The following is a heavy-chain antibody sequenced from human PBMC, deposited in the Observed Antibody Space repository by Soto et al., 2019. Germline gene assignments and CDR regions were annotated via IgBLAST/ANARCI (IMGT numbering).Heavy chain of an antibody. D-gene: IGHD3-10*01. CDR2: IYYSGST. V-gene: IGHV4-39*01. J-gene: IGHJ4*02. CDR1: GGSISSSSYY. CDR3: EGSYYYGSGSYYVFDY. Sequence: QLQLQESGPGLVKPSETLSLTCTVSGGSISSSSYYWGWIRQPPGKGLEWIGSIYYSGSTYYNPSLKSRLTISVDTSKNQFSLKLSSVTAAETAVYYCEGSYYYGSGSYYVFDYWGQGTLVTVSS.